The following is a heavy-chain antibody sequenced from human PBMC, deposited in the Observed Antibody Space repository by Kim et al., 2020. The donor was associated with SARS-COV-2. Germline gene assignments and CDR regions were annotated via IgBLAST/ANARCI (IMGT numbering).Heavy chain of an antibody. CDR2: IYYTGNS. Sequence: SETLSLTCSVSGGSISNYYWSRFRQPPGKGLEWIGYIYYTGNSNYNPSLESRVTISVDTSKNQFSLHLTSVTAADTAMYYFARRDSNGHYCPWGQGTLVT. CDR1: GGSISNYY. CDR3: ARRDSNGHYCP. V-gene: IGHV4-59*01. D-gene: IGHD3-22*01. J-gene: IGHJ5*02.